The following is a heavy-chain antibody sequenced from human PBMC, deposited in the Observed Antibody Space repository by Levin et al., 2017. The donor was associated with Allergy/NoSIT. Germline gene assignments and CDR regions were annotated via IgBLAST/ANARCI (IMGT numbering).Heavy chain of an antibody. CDR2: INPNSGGT. CDR3: ARSDHGDYSACGNY. J-gene: IGHJ4*02. CDR1: GYTFTGYY. D-gene: IGHD4-17*01. Sequence: GESLKISCKASGYTFTGYYMHWVRQAPGQGLEWMGWINPNSGGTNYAQKFQGRVTMTRDTSISTAYMELSRLRSDDTAVYYCARSDHGDYSACGNYWGQGTLVTVSS. V-gene: IGHV1-2*02.